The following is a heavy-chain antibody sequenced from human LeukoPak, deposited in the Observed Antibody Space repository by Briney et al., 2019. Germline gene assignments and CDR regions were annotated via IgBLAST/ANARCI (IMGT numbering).Heavy chain of an antibody. CDR3: ARGVVYYYDSSGYPLDY. CDR2: IYYSGST. D-gene: IGHD3-22*01. J-gene: IGHJ4*02. CDR1: GGSISSGSYY. V-gene: IGHV4-39*01. Sequence: PSETLSLTCTVSGGSISSGSYYWGWIRQPPGKGLEWIGSIYYSGSTYYNPSLKSRVTISVDTSKNQYSLKLSSVTAADTAVYYCARGVVYYYDSSGYPLDYWGQGTLVTVSS.